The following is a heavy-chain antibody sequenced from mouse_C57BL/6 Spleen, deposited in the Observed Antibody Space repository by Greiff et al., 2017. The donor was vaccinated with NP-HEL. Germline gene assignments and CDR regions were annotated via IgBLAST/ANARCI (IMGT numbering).Heavy chain of an antibody. CDR3: ARYERPYDAMDY. J-gene: IGHJ4*01. V-gene: IGHV7-3*01. CDR2: IRNKANGYTT. Sequence: EVKLVESGGGLVQPGGSLSLSCAASGFTFTDYYMSWVRQPAGKALEWLGFIRNKANGYTTGYSASVKGRVTISRDNSQSILYLQMNALRAEDSATYYCARYERPYDAMDYWGQGTSVTVSS. CDR1: GFTFTDYY.